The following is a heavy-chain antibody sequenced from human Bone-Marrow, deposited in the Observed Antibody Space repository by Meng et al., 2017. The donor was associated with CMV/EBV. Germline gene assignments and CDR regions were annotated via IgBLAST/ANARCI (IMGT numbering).Heavy chain of an antibody. J-gene: IGHJ4*02. Sequence: GESLKISCAASGFTVSSNYMSWVRQAPGKGLEWVSVIYSGGSTYYADSVKGRFTISRDNSKNTLYLQMNSLRAEDTAVYYCASFGATTPVVYWGQGPRVTVSS. D-gene: IGHD1-26*01. V-gene: IGHV3-53*01. CDR2: IYSGGST. CDR3: ASFGATTPVVY. CDR1: GFTVSSNY.